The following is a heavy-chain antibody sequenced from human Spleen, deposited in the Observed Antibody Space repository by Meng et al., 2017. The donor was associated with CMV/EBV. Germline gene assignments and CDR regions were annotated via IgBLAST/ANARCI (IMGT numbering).Heavy chain of an antibody. CDR2: TRNKANSYTT. J-gene: IGHJ5*02. V-gene: IGHV3-72*01. Sequence: TFSDHYMDWVRQTPGKGLEWVGRTRNKANSYTTEYAASVKGRFTISRDDSKNSLYLQMNSLKTEDTAVYYCARDLGAARPGGENWFDPWGQGTLVTVSS. CDR3: ARDLGAARPGGENWFDP. D-gene: IGHD6-6*01. CDR1: TFSDHY.